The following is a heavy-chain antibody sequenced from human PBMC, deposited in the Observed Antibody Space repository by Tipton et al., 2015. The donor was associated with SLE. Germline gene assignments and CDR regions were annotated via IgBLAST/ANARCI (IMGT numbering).Heavy chain of an antibody. CDR2: ISYDGSNK. D-gene: IGHD6-6*01. CDR1: GFIFSTYA. V-gene: IGHV3-30*04. Sequence: SLRLSCAASGFIFSTYAMHWVRQAPGKGLEWVAVISYDGSNKYYADSVKGRFTISRDNSKNTLYLQMNSLRAEDTAVYSCARSPISSGVFDYWGQGTLVTVSS. CDR3: ARSPISSGVFDY. J-gene: IGHJ4*02.